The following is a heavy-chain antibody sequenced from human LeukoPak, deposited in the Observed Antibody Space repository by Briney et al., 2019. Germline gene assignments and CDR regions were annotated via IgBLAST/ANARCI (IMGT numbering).Heavy chain of an antibody. D-gene: IGHD3-16*01. J-gene: IGHJ4*02. Sequence: SETLSLTCAVYGGSFSGYYWSWIRQPPGKGLEWIGEINHSGSTNYNPSLKSRVTISVDTSKNQFSLKLSSVTAADTAVYYCARVLPGGSRYFDYWGQGTLVTVSS. V-gene: IGHV4-34*01. CDR1: GGSFSGYY. CDR3: ARVLPGGSRYFDY. CDR2: INHSGST.